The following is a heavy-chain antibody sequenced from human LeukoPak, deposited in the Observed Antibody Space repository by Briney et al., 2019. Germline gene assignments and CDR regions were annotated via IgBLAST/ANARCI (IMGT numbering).Heavy chain of an antibody. Sequence: GGTLRLSCAASGFTFSSYAMHWVRQAPGKGLEWVAVISYDGSNKYYADSVKGRFTISRDNAKNSLYLQMNSLRAEDTAVYYCARDREEYGSSSINWLDPWGQGTLVTVSS. CDR2: ISYDGSNK. CDR3: ARDREEYGSSSINWLDP. CDR1: GFTFSSYA. J-gene: IGHJ5*02. D-gene: IGHD6-6*01. V-gene: IGHV3-30*04.